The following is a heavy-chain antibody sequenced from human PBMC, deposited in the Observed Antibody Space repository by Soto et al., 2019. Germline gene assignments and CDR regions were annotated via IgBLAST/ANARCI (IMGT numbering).Heavy chain of an antibody. V-gene: IGHV3-30*18. CDR2: ISYDGSNK. J-gene: IGHJ6*02. Sequence: PGGSLRLSCAASGFTFSSYGMHWVRQAPGKGLEWVAVISYDGSNKYYADSVKGRLTISRDNSKNTLYLQMNSLRAEDTAVYYCANQNYYYDSSGYYPAWSWYGMDVWGQGTTVTVSS. CDR3: ANQNYYYDSSGYYPAWSWYGMDV. D-gene: IGHD3-22*01. CDR1: GFTFSSYG.